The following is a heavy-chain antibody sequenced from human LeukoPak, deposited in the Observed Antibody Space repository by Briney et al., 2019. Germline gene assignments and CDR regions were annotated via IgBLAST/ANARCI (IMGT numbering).Heavy chain of an antibody. V-gene: IGHV3-21*01. Sequence: KPGGSLRLSCAASGFTFSSYSMNWVRQAPGKGLEWVSSISSSSSYIYYADSVKGRFTISRDNAKNSLYLQMNSLRAEDTAVYYCARDVSGDGYNKFDYWGQGTLVIVSP. CDR3: ARDVSGDGYNKFDY. CDR1: GFTFSSYS. D-gene: IGHD5-24*01. J-gene: IGHJ4*02. CDR2: ISSSSSYI.